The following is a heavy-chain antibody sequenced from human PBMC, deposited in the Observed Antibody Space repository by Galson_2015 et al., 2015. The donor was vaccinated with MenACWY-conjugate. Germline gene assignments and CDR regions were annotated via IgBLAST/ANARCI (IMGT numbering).Heavy chain of an antibody. V-gene: IGHV3-66*01. CDR2: IYAGGST. CDR1: GFTVSTYY. D-gene: IGHD3-16*01. CDR3: TRDSWGGFAN. J-gene: IGHJ4*02. Sequence: SLRLSCAASGFTVSTYYMSWFRQAPGRGLEWVSLIYAGGSTYYTESVKSRFTISRDNSKNTLSLQMNSLRAEDTAVYYCTRDSWGGFANWGQGTLVTVSS.